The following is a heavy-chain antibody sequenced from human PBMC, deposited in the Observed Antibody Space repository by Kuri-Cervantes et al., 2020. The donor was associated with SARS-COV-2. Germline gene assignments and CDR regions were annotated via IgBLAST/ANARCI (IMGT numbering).Heavy chain of an antibody. V-gene: IGHV1-2*04. CDR2: INPNSGGT. J-gene: IGHJ3*02. D-gene: IGHD3-3*01. CDR1: GYTFTGYY. Sequence: ASVKVSCKASGYTFTGYYMHWVRQAPGQGLEWMGWINPNSGGTNYAQKFQGWVTMTRDTSISTAYMELSRLRSDDTAVYYCARISSGSVLRFLEWSAEDAFDIWGQGTMVTVSS. CDR3: ARISSGSVLRFLEWSAEDAFDI.